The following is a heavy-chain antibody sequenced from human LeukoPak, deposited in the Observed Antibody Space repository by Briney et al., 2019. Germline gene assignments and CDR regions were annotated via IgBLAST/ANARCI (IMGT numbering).Heavy chain of an antibody. J-gene: IGHJ6*03. Sequence: PSETLSLTCTVSGGSISSYYWSWIRQPPEKGLEWIGYVYYNGNTNYNPSLKSRVTISVDTSKNQFSLKLSSVTAADTAVYYCARDRIRFGSDYYYYMDVWGKGTTVTVSS. D-gene: IGHD3-3*01. CDR1: GGSISSYY. V-gene: IGHV4-59*01. CDR3: ARDRIRFGSDYYYYMDV. CDR2: VYYNGNT.